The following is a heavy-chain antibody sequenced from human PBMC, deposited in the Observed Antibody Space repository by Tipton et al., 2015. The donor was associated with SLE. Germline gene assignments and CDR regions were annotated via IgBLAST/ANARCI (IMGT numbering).Heavy chain of an antibody. Sequence: SLRLSCSASGFIFSSYGMSWVRQAPGKGLEWVSAISGSGYSTYYADSVKGRFTISRDNSKNTLYLQMNSLRAEDTAVYYCAIHYGSGSYDYFDYWGQGTLVTVSP. CDR2: ISGSGYST. J-gene: IGHJ4*02. CDR1: GFIFSSYG. CDR3: AIHYGSGSYDYFDY. V-gene: IGHV3-23*01. D-gene: IGHD3-10*01.